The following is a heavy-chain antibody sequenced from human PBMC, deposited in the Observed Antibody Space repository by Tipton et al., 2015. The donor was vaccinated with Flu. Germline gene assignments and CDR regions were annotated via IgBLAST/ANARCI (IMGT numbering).Heavy chain of an antibody. CDR3: ARLSYYDVDLKNFYFDY. V-gene: IGHV4-39*01. J-gene: IGHJ4*02. CDR2: IYPSGTT. Sequence: TLSLTCTVSGGSIRSTNYFCAWIRQPPGKGLELIGNIYPSGTTYYNPSLKSRVTISVDTSKSQFSLMLRSVTAADTAVYYCARLSYYDVDLKNFYFDYWGQGALVTVSS. D-gene: IGHD3-10*02. CDR1: GGSIRSTNYF.